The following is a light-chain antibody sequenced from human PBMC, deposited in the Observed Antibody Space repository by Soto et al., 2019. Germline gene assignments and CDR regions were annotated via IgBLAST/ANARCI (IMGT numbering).Light chain of an antibody. CDR1: QSVRSY. CDR3: QQRSDWPIT. CDR2: DVS. J-gene: IGKJ5*01. Sequence: EIVMTQSPDTLSVSPGERATLSCRASQSVRSYLAWYQQKPGQAPRLLIYDVSTRATGIPARFSGSGSGTDFTLTITSLEPGDFAVYSCQQRSDWPITFGQGTRLEIK. V-gene: IGKV3-11*01.